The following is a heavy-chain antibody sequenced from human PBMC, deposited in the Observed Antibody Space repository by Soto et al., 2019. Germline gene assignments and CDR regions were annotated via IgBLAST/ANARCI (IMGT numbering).Heavy chain of an antibody. J-gene: IGHJ4*02. Sequence: GGSLRLSCAASGFSLSDYYVSWIRQAPGEGLEGVSYISSSGTTTHYADSVKGRFTISKDNAKNSLYLQMNSLRAEDTAVYYCARVRGDSRVSYYFHXWGQGTLFTASX. CDR1: GFSLSDYY. V-gene: IGHV3-11*01. CDR2: ISSSGTTT. D-gene: IGHD3-22*01. CDR3: ARVRGDSRVSYYFHX.